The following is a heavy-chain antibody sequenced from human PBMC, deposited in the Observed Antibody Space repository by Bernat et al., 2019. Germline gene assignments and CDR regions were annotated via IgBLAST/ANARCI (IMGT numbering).Heavy chain of an antibody. D-gene: IGHD1-7*01. Sequence: QVQLVQSGAEVKKPGASVKVSCKASGYTFTSYGISWVRQAPGQGLEWMGWISAYNGNTNYAQKLQGRVTMTTDTSTSTAYMELRSLRSDDTAVYYCARVMYNWNYDDYYYYMDVWGKGTTVTVSS. CDR1: GYTFTSYG. V-gene: IGHV1-18*01. CDR2: ISAYNGNT. J-gene: IGHJ6*03. CDR3: ARVMYNWNYDDYYYYMDV.